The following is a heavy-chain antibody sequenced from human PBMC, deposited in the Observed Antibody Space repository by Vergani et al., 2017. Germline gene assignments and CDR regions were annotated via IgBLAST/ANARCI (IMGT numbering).Heavy chain of an antibody. D-gene: IGHD1-26*01. CDR3: AKGLTEWELYFDY. CDR1: GFTFSSYS. V-gene: IGHV3-23*04. J-gene: IGHJ4*02. CDR2: ISGSGGST. Sequence: EVQLVESGGGLVKPGGSLRLSCAASGFTFSSYSMNWVRQAPGKGLEWVSAISGSGGSTYYADSVKGRFTISRDNSKNTLYLHMNSLRAEDTAVYYCAKGLTEWELYFDYGGQGTLVTVSS.